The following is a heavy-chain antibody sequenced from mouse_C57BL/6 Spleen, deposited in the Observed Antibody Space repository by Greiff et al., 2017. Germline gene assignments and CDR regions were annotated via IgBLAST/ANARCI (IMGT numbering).Heavy chain of an antibody. J-gene: IGHJ3*01. Sequence: EVKLMESGAELVRPGASVKLSCTASGFNFKADYMHWVKQRPEQGLEWIGWIGPENGDTESASKFQGKATKTTNTSSNTAYLQHSSLTSEDAAVYYCTTGSWFADWGQGTLVTVSA. CDR3: TTGSWFAD. D-gene: IGHD1-1*01. V-gene: IGHV14-4*01. CDR1: GFNFKADY. CDR2: IGPENGDT.